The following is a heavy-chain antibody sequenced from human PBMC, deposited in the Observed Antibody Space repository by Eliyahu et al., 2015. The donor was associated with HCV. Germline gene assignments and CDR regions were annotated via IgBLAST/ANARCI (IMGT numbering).Heavy chain of an antibody. CDR2: ISSSSSTM. CDR3: ARAYYYDDSALGFGY. J-gene: IGHJ4*02. V-gene: IGHV3-48*04. Sequence: EVQLVESGGGLVQPGGSLRLSCAASGFTFXSYSMNWVRQAPGKGLEWVSYISSSSSTMYYADSVRGRFTISRDNAKNSLSLQMNSLRAEDTAVYYCARAYYYDDSALGFGYWGQGTLVTVSS. CDR1: GFTFXSYS. D-gene: IGHD3-22*01.